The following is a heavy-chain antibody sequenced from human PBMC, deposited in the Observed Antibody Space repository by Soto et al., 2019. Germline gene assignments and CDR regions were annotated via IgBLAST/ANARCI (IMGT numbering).Heavy chain of an antibody. D-gene: IGHD2-15*01. CDR3: ARTPDH. Sequence: QVQLQESGPGLVKPSQTLSLTCTVSGGSISSGGYYWSWIRQHPGKGLEWIGYIYYSGSTYYNPSLKNRVTMPGDTSKTQCSLKLSPVTAADTAVYYCARTPDHWGQGTLVTVSS. J-gene: IGHJ4*02. V-gene: IGHV4-31*03. CDR2: IYYSGST. CDR1: GGSISSGGYY.